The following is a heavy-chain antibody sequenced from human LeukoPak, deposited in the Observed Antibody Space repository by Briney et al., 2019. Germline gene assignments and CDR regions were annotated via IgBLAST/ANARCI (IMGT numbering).Heavy chain of an antibody. CDR3: ARDRLPGIAVAGNLGSLDL. Sequence: GASVSVSCKASGYTFTGYYMQWVRQAPGQGLEGRGWINPNSGGTNYAQKFQGRDTINRDTSNSTAYMEESGVRCRDTGVYYCARDRLPGIAVAGNLGSLDLWGQGTLVPVSS. D-gene: IGHD6-19*01. V-gene: IGHV1-2*02. CDR2: INPNSGGT. J-gene: IGHJ5*02. CDR1: GYTFTGYY.